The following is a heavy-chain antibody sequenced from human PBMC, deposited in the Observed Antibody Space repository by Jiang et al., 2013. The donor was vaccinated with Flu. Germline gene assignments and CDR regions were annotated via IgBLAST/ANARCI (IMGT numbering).Heavy chain of an antibody. CDR2: IHNSGST. Sequence: LLKPSETLSLTCNVSGDSIRSYYWGWIWQPPGKGLEWIGYIHNSGSTNYKPSLKSRVTISVDTSKNQFSLKLTSVTAADTAVYYCARIGGVTTAAIKGAYYHYGMDVWGQGTTVTVAS. CDR1: GDSIRSYY. V-gene: IGHV4-59*01. D-gene: IGHD2-2*02. CDR3: ARIGGVTTAAIKGAYYHYGMDV. J-gene: IGHJ6*02.